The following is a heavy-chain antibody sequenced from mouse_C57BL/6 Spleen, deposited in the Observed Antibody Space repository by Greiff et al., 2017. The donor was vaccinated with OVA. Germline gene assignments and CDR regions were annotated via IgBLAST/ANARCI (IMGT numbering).Heavy chain of an antibody. CDR1: GYSITSDY. J-gene: IGHJ4*01. CDR3: ARYGGYYAMDY. V-gene: IGHV3-8*01. CDR2: ISYSGST. Sequence: VQLKQSGPGLAKPSQTLSLTCSVTGYSITSDYWSWIRKFPGNKLEYMGYISYSGSTYYNPSLKSRISITRDTSKNQYYLQVNSVTTEDTATYYCARYGGYYAMDYWGQGTSVTVSS.